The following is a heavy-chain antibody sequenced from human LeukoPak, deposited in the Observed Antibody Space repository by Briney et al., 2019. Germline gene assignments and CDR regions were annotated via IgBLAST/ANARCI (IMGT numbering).Heavy chain of an antibody. CDR1: GFSFSSSG. J-gene: IGHJ5*02. CDR2: TRFDDSYK. CDR3: AKSSAGITWFDP. V-gene: IGHV3-30*02. Sequence: GGSLRLSCAASGFSFSSSGMHWVRQAPGKGPEWVAFTRFDDSYKAYGDTVKGRFTISRDNSKNTLYLQMDSLRSDDTAVYYCAKSSAGITWFDPWGQGTLVTV. D-gene: IGHD1-1*01.